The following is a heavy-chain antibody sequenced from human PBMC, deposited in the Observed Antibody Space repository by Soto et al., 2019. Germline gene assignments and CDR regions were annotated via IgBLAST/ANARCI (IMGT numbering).Heavy chain of an antibody. J-gene: IGHJ4*02. CDR2: ISDNSRYI. Sequence: EVQLVESGGGLVKPGGSLRLSCAASGFTFSGNSMNWVRQAPGKGLEWVSSISDNSRYIYYADSVKGRFTISRDNAKNSLYLQMNSLRAEDTAVYYCARDPGRRDSPDYWGQGTLVTVSS. D-gene: IGHD2-21*02. CDR1: GFTFSGNS. CDR3: ARDPGRRDSPDY. V-gene: IGHV3-21*01.